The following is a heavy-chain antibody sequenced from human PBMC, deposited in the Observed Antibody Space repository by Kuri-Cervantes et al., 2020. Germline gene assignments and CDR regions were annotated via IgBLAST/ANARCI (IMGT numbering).Heavy chain of an antibody. D-gene: IGHD4-11*01. CDR2: ISSSGSTI. J-gene: IGHJ4*02. Sequence: LSLTCAASGFTFSDYYMSWIRQAPGKGLEWVSYISSSGSTIYYADSVEGRFTISRDNAKNSLYLQMNSLSAEDTAVYYCAKERDPYSNDYFDYWGQGILVTVSS. CDR1: GFTFSDYY. CDR3: AKERDPYSNDYFDY. V-gene: IGHV3-11*01.